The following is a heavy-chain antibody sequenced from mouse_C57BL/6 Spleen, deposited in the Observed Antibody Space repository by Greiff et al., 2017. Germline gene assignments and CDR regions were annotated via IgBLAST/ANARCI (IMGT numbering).Heavy chain of an antibody. CDR1: GFTFTDYY. CDR3: ARSPYYYGSRYYFDV. CDR2: IRNKANGYTT. J-gene: IGHJ2*01. D-gene: IGHD1-1*01. V-gene: IGHV7-3*01. Sequence: EVQLVESGGGLVQPGGSLSLSCAASGFTFTDYYMSWVRQPPGKALEWLGFIRNKANGYTTESSASVKGRFTISRDNSQSILYLQMNALRAEDSATYYCARSPYYYGSRYYFDVWGQGTTLTVSS.